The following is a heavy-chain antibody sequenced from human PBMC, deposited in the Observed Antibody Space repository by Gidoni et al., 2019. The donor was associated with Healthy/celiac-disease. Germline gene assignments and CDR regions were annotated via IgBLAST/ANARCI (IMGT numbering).Heavy chain of an antibody. D-gene: IGHD6-19*01. CDR2: IYSGGST. CDR1: GFSVSSNY. CDR3: AREGGSVAGADAFDI. V-gene: IGHV3-66*02. J-gene: IGHJ3*02. Sequence: EVQLVESGGGLVQPGGSLRLSCAASGFSVSSNYMSWVRQAPGKGLEWVPVIYSGGSTYYADSVKGRFTISRDNSKNTLYLQMNSLRAEDTAVYYCAREGGSVAGADAFDIWGQGTMVTVSS.